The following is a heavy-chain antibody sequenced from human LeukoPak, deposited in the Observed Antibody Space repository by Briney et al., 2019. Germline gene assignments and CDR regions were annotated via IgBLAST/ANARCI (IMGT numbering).Heavy chain of an antibody. CDR3: ATEFWSGYYTGDY. CDR2: ISYDGSNK. CDR1: GFTFSSYA. D-gene: IGHD3-3*01. Sequence: PGGSLRLSCAASGFTFSSYAMHWVRQAPGKGLEWVAVISYDGSNKYYADSVKGRFTISRDNSKNTLYLQMNSLRAEDTAVYYCATEFWSGYYTGDYWGQGTLVTVSS. J-gene: IGHJ4*02. V-gene: IGHV3-30*04.